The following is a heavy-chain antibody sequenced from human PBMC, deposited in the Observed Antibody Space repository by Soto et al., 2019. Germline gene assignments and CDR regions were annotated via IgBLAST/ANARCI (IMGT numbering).Heavy chain of an antibody. Sequence: QVQLVESGGGAVQPGRSLRLSCAASGFTFSGHGMHWVRQAPGKGLEWVAVVWHDGSKEYYADSVKGRFTISRDNSKNTLYLQMNSMRAEDTAVYSCARGRGGVCGVKYSYYDNWGQGTLVTVSS. J-gene: IGHJ4*02. CDR1: GFTFSGHG. D-gene: IGHD3-16*01. CDR2: VWHDGSKE. V-gene: IGHV3-33*01. CDR3: ARGRGGVCGVKYSYYDN.